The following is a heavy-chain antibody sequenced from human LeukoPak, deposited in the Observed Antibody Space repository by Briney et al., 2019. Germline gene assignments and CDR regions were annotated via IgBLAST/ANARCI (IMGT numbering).Heavy chain of an antibody. CDR2: INHSGST. CDR3: ARLKYYYDSSGSRAEYFQH. Sequence: SETLSLTCAVYGGSFSGYYWSWIRQPPGKGLEWIGEINHSGSTNYNPSLKSRVTISVDTSKNQFSLKLSSVTAADTAVYYCARLKYYYDSSGSRAEYFQHWGQGTLVTASS. D-gene: IGHD3-22*01. V-gene: IGHV4-34*01. CDR1: GGSFSGYY. J-gene: IGHJ1*01.